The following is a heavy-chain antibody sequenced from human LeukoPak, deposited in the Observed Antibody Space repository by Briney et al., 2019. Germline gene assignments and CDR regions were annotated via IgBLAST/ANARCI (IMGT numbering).Heavy chain of an antibody. CDR3: ARGGSGPSGYPGLDYYMDV. D-gene: IGHD3-3*01. V-gene: IGHV1-2*02. J-gene: IGHJ6*03. CDR1: GYTFTGYY. Sequence: GASVKVSCKASGYTFTGYYMHWVRQAPGQGLEWMGWINPNSGGTNYAQKFQGRVTMTRDTSISTAYMELSRLRSDDTAVYYCARGGSGPSGYPGLDYYMDVWGKGTTVAVSS. CDR2: INPNSGGT.